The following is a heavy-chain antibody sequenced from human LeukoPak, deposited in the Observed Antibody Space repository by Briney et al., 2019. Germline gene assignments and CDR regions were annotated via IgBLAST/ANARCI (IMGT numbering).Heavy chain of an antibody. D-gene: IGHD3/OR15-3a*01. V-gene: IGHV3-23*01. J-gene: IGHJ4*02. Sequence: SGGSLRLSCAASGFTFSSYAMSWVRQAPGKGLEWVSAISGSGGSTYYADSVKGRFTISRDNSKNTLYLQMNSLRAEDTAVYYCAKVDGIPYYFDYWGQGTLVTVSS. CDR1: GFTFSSYA. CDR3: AKVDGIPYYFDY. CDR2: ISGSGGST.